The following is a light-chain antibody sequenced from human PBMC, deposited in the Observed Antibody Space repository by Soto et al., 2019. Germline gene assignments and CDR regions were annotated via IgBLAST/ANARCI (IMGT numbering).Light chain of an antibody. CDR1: QSVGSTY. Sequence: EIVLTQSPGTLSLSPGERATLSCRASQSVGSTYLAWYQHRPGQAPKLLIYGVSSRATGIPDRFSGSGSGTDFTLTISRLEPEDFAVYSCQQYGTSPLTFGPGTKVDI. J-gene: IGKJ3*01. CDR2: GVS. V-gene: IGKV3-20*01. CDR3: QQYGTSPLT.